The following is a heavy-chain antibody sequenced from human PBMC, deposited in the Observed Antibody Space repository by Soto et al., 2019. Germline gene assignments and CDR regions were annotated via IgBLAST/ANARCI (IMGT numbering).Heavy chain of an antibody. CDR2: ISAYNGNT. CDR1: GYTFTSYG. J-gene: IGHJ6*02. V-gene: IGHV1-18*01. Sequence: ASVKVSCKASGYTFTSYGISWVRQAPGQGLEWMGWISAYNGNTNYAQKLQGRVTMTTDTSTSTAYMELRSLRSDDTAVYYCARDPTDDYYDSSGYYLAYYYGMDVWGQGTTVTVSS. D-gene: IGHD3-22*01. CDR3: ARDPTDDYYDSSGYYLAYYYGMDV.